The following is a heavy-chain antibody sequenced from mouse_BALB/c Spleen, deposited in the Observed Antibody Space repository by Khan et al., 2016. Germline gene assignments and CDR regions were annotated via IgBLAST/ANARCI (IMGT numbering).Heavy chain of an antibody. J-gene: IGHJ4*01. CDR3: EGNYVGYYTMDY. CDR2: IDPANGNT. V-gene: IGHV14-3*02. Sequence: VQLQQSGAELVKPGASVKLSCTASGFNIRDTYMHWVKQRPEQGLEWIGRIDPANGNTKYDPKFQGKATITADTSSNTAYLQLSSLTSEDTAVYYCEGNYVGYYTMDYWGQGTSVTVSS. D-gene: IGHD2-1*01. CDR1: GFNIRDTY.